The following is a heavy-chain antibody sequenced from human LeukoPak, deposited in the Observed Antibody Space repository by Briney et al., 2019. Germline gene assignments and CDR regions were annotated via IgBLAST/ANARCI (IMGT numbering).Heavy chain of an antibody. Sequence: PGGSLRLSCAASGFTFSSYAMHWVRQAPGKGLEWVAIISYDGSNKYYADSVKGRFTISRDSSKNTLYLQMNSLRAEDTAVYYCARAGLTYLTTVTTWFAYWGQGTLVTVSS. CDR3: ARAGLTYLTTVTTWFAY. CDR1: GFTFSSYA. J-gene: IGHJ4*02. D-gene: IGHD4-17*01. CDR2: ISYDGSNK. V-gene: IGHV3-30*04.